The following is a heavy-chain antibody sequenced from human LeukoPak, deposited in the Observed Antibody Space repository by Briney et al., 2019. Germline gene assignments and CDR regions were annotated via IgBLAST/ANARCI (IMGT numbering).Heavy chain of an antibody. D-gene: IGHD1-26*01. CDR1: GYTFTSYY. CDR2: INPSGGST. CDR3: ARDLGIVGATQPRGIDY. J-gene: IGHJ4*02. Sequence: WASVKVSCKASGYTFTSYYMHWVRQAPGQGLEWMGIINPSGGSTSYAQKFQGRVTMTRDTSTSTVYMELSSLRSEDTAVYYCARDLGIVGATQPRGIDYWGQGTLVTVSS. V-gene: IGHV1-46*01.